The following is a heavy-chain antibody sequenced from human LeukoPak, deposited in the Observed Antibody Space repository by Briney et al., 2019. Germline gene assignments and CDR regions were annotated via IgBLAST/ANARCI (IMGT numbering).Heavy chain of an antibody. CDR2: VNPYNDKT. J-gene: IGHJ6*03. CDR1: GYTPITFD. D-gene: IGHD3-10*01. Sequence: ASVKVSCKASGYTPITFDINCVRQATGQGPEWMGWVNPYNDKTVYAPKFQGRVSISSNNSINTAYLEFSGLKSDDTAVYYCARGRRLRGVASRPIYYYYYMDVWGGGTTVTVSS. CDR3: ARGRRLRGVASRPIYYYYYMDV. V-gene: IGHV1-8*03.